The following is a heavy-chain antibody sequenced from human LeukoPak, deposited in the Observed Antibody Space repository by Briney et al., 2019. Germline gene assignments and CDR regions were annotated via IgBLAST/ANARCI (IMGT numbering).Heavy chain of an antibody. CDR2: IKSKTDGGTT. CDR3: TTPRYCSGGSCYSGAVGDY. CDR1: GFTFSNAW. Sequence: GSLRLSCAASGFTFSNAWMSWVRPAPGKGLEWVGRIKSKTDGGTTDYAAPVKGRFTISRDDSKNTLYLQMNSLKTEDTAVYYCTTPRYCSGGSCYSGAVGDYWGQGTLVTVSS. D-gene: IGHD2-15*01. V-gene: IGHV3-15*01. J-gene: IGHJ4*02.